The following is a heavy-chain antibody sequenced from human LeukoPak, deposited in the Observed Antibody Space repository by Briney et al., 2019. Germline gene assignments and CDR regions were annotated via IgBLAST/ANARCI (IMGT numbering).Heavy chain of an antibody. CDR2: INHSGST. CDR3: AREKGRITMVRGVRVFDY. CDR1: GGSFSGYY. J-gene: IGHJ4*02. V-gene: IGHV4-34*01. D-gene: IGHD3-10*01. Sequence: PSETLSLTCAVYGGSFSGYYWSWIHQPPGKGLEWIGEINHSGSTNYNPSLKSRVTISVDTSKNQFSLKLSSVTAADTAVYYCAREKGRITMVRGVRVFDYWGQGTLVTVSS.